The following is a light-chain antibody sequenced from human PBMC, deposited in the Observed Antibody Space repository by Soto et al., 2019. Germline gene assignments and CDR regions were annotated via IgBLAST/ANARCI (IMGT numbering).Light chain of an antibody. J-gene: IGKJ5*01. CDR1: QSISSY. Sequence: DIQMTQSPSSLSASVGDRVTITCRSSQSISSYLNWYQQKPGKAPKLLIYAASSLQSGVPSRFSGSGSGTDFTLTISSLQPEDFATYYCQKYNSAPPITFGQGTRLEI. CDR2: AAS. V-gene: IGKV1-39*01. CDR3: QKYNSAPPIT.